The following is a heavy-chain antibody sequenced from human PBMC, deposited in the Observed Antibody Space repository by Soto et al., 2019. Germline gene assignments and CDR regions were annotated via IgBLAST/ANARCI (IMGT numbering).Heavy chain of an antibody. D-gene: IGHD4-4*01. V-gene: IGHV3-72*01. Sequence: GGSLRLSCVASGFTLSNYYVDWVRQAPGKGLEWVGRTRDKPNSYTTEYAASVEGRFTISRDDSKNSLYLQLNSLNTEDTAVYYCGRGGYRHYSAYYYYALDVWGQGTTVTVS. CDR2: TRDKPNSYTT. CDR3: GRGGYRHYSAYYYYALDV. J-gene: IGHJ6*02. CDR1: GFTLSNYY.